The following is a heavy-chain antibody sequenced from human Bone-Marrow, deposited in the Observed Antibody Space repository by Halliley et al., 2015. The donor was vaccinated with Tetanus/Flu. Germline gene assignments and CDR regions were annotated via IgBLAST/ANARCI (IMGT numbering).Heavy chain of an antibody. CDR3: ARDGAKYSSH. J-gene: IGHJ1*01. V-gene: IGHV1-18*01. Sequence: GLEWMGWSSVVDGNTHYAQHLQGRVSRTADTSTSTIYMVLGSLRSDDTAVYYCARDGAKYSSHWGQGTLVTVSS. D-gene: IGHD6-6*01. CDR2: SSVVDGNT.